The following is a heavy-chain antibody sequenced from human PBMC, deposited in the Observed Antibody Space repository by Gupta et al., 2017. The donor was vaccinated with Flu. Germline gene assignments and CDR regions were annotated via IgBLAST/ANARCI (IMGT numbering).Heavy chain of an antibody. CDR3: ARSNAASRFYYSDYLDV. CDR2: VYQTGTT. D-gene: IGHD2-8*01. Sequence: PPGKGVEWIGGVYQTGTTYANPSLKSRVTVSLDSSRNHVSLNLRSVTAADTAVYYCARSNAASRFYYSDYLDVGGKGTTVTVSS. V-gene: IGHV4-39*02. J-gene: IGHJ6*03.